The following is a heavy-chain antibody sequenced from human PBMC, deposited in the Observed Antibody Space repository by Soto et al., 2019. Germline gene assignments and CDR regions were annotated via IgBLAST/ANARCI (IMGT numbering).Heavy chain of an antibody. V-gene: IGHV3-21*01. CDR3: ARDPPPYYDSSGYYSHFDY. CDR2: ISSSSSYI. D-gene: IGHD3-22*01. CDR1: GFTFSSYA. Sequence: GGSLRLSCAASGFTFSSYAMHWVRQAPGKGLEWVSSISSSSSYIYYADSVKGRFTISRDNAKNSLYLQMNSLRAEDTAVYYCARDPPPYYDSSGYYSHFDYWGQGTLVTVSS. J-gene: IGHJ4*02.